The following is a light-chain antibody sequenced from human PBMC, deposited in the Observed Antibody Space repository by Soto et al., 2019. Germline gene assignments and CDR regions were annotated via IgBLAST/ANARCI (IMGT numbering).Light chain of an antibody. CDR1: QGIRSH. Sequence: DIQFTQSPSFLSASVGDEVTITCRASQGIRSHLAWYQQKPGKAPKLLLYTASTLQSGVPSRFSGGGSGTEFTLTISSLQPEDFATYYCQQLNGFPPWTFGQGTKVDIK. J-gene: IGKJ1*01. CDR3: QQLNGFPPWT. CDR2: TAS. V-gene: IGKV1-9*01.